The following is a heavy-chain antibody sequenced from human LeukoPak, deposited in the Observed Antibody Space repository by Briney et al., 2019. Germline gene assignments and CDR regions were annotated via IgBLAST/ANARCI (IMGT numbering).Heavy chain of an antibody. Sequence: ASVKVSRKASGYTFTGYYMHWVRQAPGQGLEWMGWINPNSGGTNYAQKFQGRVTMTRDTSISTAYMELSRLRSDDTAVYYCARAMSGWKIYYYYYGMDVWGQGTTVTVSS. J-gene: IGHJ6*02. V-gene: IGHV1-2*02. CDR2: INPNSGGT. CDR3: ARAMSGWKIYYYYYGMDV. D-gene: IGHD6-19*01. CDR1: GYTFTGYY.